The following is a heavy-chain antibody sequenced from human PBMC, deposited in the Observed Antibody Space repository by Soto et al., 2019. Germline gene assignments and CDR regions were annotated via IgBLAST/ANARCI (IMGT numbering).Heavy chain of an antibody. CDR3: ARHSSVGIAAAGIGY. CDR2: IRSKANSYAT. D-gene: IGHD6-13*01. CDR1: GFTFSGSA. Sequence: PGGSLRLSCAASGFTFSGSAMHWVRQASGKGLEWVGRIRSKANSYATAYAASVKGRFTISRDDSKNTAYLQMNSLKTEDTAVYYCARHSSVGIAAAGIGYWGQGTLVTVSS. V-gene: IGHV3-73*01. J-gene: IGHJ4*02.